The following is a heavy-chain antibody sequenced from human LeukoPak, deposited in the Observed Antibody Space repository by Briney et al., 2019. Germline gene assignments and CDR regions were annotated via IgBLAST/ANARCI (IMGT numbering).Heavy chain of an antibody. CDR2: IYYSGST. V-gene: IGHV4-39*07. CDR1: GDSISSTSYY. CDR3: ARAGDGYKFWYFDL. J-gene: IGHJ2*01. Sequence: SETLSLTCTVSGDSISSTSYYWAWIRQPPGKGREWIGSIYYSGSTYYNPSLKSRVTISVDTSKNQFSLKLSSVTAADTAVYYCARAGDGYKFWYFDLWGRGTLVTVSS. D-gene: IGHD5-24*01.